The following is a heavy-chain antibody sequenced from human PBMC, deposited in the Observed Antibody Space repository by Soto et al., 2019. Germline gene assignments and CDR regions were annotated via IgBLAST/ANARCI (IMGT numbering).Heavy chain of an antibody. V-gene: IGHV2-5*02. CDR1: GFSLSTSRVG. J-gene: IGHJ4*02. D-gene: IGHD3-9*01. Sequence: QITLKESGPTLVKPTQTLTLTCTLSGFSLSTSRVGVGWIRQPPGKALEWLALIYWDDDKRYSPSLKSRLTITKDHSKNHVVLTMTNMDAVDTATYYCAHGLIRYFVCLPHGYDYWGQGTLVTVSS. CDR3: AHGLIRYFVCLPHGYDY. CDR2: IYWDDDK.